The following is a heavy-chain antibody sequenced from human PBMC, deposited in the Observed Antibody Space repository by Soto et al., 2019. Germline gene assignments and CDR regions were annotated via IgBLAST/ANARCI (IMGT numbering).Heavy chain of an antibody. J-gene: IGHJ4*02. CDR2: VSFDGSLK. D-gene: IGHD2-2*01. CDR3: ARDGPSSLTSYLDY. Sequence: GSLRLSCVASEVIFSNSAMHWVRQAPGKGLEWVAVVSFDGSLKYYADSVEGRFTISRDSSKNTLYLQMNSLRPEDTAVYYCARDGPSSLTSYLDYWGQGTLVTVSS. V-gene: IGHV3-30*04. CDR1: EVIFSNSA.